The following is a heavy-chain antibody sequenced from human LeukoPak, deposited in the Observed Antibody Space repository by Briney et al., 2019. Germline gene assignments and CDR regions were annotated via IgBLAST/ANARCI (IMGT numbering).Heavy chain of an antibody. J-gene: IGHJ6*02. Sequence: GGSLRLSCAASVFSFSSCRMNWVRQAPGKGLEWVSSISSSSSSIYYADSVKGRFTISRDNAKNSLYLQMNSLRAEDTAVYYCARDGYYYKAMDVWGQGTTVTVSS. CDR3: ARDGYYYKAMDV. CDR2: ISSSSSSI. V-gene: IGHV3-21*01. D-gene: IGHD3-10*01. CDR1: VFSFSSCR.